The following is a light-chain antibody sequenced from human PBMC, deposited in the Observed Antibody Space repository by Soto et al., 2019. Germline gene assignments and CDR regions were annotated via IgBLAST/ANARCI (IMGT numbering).Light chain of an antibody. CDR2: GVT. J-gene: IGLJ2*01. CDR3: SSYTSSSTPSVV. CDR1: SSDVGGYNY. Sequence: QSALTQPASVSGSPGQSITISCTGTSSDVGGYNYVSWYQQHPGKAPKLMIYGVTNRPSGVSNRFSGSKSGNTASLTISGLHAEDEADYYCSSYTSSSTPSVVFGGGTKLTVL. V-gene: IGLV2-14*01.